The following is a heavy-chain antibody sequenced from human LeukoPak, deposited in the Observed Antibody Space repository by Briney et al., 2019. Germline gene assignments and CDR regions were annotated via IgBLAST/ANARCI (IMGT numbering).Heavy chain of an antibody. CDR1: GYSFTSFW. D-gene: IGHD6-13*01. CDR3: ATALFSSTWYAGSVY. CDR2: IYPVDSDT. V-gene: IGHV5-51*01. Sequence: GESLKISCQSSGYSFTSFWIGWVRQMPGKGLEWMGVIYPVDSDTRYSPSFQGQVTISADQSINTAYLQWSCVKTTRMAMYYCATALFSSTWYAGSVYWGQGTLVTVSS. J-gene: IGHJ4*02.